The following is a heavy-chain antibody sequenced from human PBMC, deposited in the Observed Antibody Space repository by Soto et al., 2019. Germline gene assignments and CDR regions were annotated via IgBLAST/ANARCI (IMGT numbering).Heavy chain of an antibody. D-gene: IGHD6-19*01. CDR1: GGTFSSYA. V-gene: IGHV1-69*13. CDR2: IIPIFRTA. Sequence: SVKVSCKASGGTFSSYAINWVRQAPGQGLEWMGGIIPIFRTANYARKFQGRVTLTVDESTSTAYMELSSLRSEDTAVYYCAKDKVARRYSSGWFGGGMNVWGQGTMVTVSS. CDR3: AKDKVARRYSSGWFGGGMNV. J-gene: IGHJ6*02.